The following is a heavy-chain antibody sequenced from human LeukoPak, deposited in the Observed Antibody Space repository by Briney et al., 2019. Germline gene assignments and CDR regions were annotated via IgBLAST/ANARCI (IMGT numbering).Heavy chain of an antibody. CDR2: GDSDI. D-gene: IGHD2-21*02. V-gene: IGHV5-51*01. CDR3: ARHPRGYCGGDCYWGFDY. Sequence: GDSDIRYSPSFQGLVTLSADKSFSTAYLQWSSLKASDTAMYYCARHPRGYCGGDCYWGFDYWGQGTLVTVSS. J-gene: IGHJ4*02.